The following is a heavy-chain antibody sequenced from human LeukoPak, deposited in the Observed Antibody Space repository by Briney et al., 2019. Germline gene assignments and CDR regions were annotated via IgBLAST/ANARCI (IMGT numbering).Heavy chain of an antibody. V-gene: IGHV3-53*01. CDR2: IYSGGST. Sequence: GGSLRLSCAASGFTVSSNYMSWVRQAPGKGLEWVSVIYSGGSTYYADSVKGRFTISRDNSKNTLYLQMNSLRAEDTAVYYCARAHSSGWYFDRFDPWGQGTLVTVSS. J-gene: IGHJ5*02. D-gene: IGHD6-19*01. CDR1: GFTVSSNY. CDR3: ARAHSSGWYFDRFDP.